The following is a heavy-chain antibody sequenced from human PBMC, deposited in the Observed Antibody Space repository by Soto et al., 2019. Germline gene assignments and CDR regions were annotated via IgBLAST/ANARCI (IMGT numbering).Heavy chain of an antibody. V-gene: IGHV3-23*01. Sequence: EVQLLESGGGLVQPGGSLRLSCAASGFTFSSYAMSWVRQAPGKGLEWVSAISGSGGSTYYADSVKGRFTISRDNSKNKLYLQMNSLRAEDTAVYYCAKVALAYCGGDCYSGFDYWGQGTLVTVSS. CDR1: GFTFSSYA. CDR3: AKVALAYCGGDCYSGFDY. CDR2: ISGSGGST. D-gene: IGHD2-21*02. J-gene: IGHJ4*02.